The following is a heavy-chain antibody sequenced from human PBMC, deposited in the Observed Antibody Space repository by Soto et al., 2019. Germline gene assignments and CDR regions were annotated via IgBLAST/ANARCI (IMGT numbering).Heavy chain of an antibody. V-gene: IGHV4-31*03. J-gene: IGHJ4*02. CDR2: IYYSGST. D-gene: IGHD6-19*01. CDR3: ARVTEQWPTLFDY. Sequence: SETLSLTCTVSGGSISSGGYYWSWIRQHPGKGLEWIGYIYYSGSTYYNPSLKSRVTISVDTSKNQFSLKLSSVTAADTAVYYCARVTEQWPTLFDYWGQGTLVTVSS. CDR1: GGSISSGGYY.